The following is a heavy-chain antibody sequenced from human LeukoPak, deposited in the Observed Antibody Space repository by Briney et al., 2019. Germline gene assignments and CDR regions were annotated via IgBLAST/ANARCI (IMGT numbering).Heavy chain of an antibody. CDR3: ARKGAAAGSIDY. D-gene: IGHD6-13*01. V-gene: IGHV3-23*01. J-gene: IGHJ4*02. CDR2: ISGSGDST. CDR1: GFTFSNYA. Sequence: GGSLRLSCAASGFTFSNYAMSWVRQAPGKGLEWVSVISGSGDSTYYADSVEGRFTISRDNSKNTLYLQMNSLRAEDTAVYYCARKGAAAGSIDYWGQGTLVTVSS.